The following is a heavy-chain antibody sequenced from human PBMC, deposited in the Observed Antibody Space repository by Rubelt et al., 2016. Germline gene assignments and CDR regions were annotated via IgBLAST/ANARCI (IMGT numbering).Heavy chain of an antibody. V-gene: IGHV3-21*01. D-gene: IGHD4-11*01. CDR2: ISNSSSYI. CDR3: AGADYSKGCFDY. J-gene: IGHJ4*02. CDR1: GFTFSSYS. Sequence: EVQLVESGGGLVQPGGSLRLSCAASGFTFSSYSMNWVRQAPGKGLEWVSSISNSSSYIYYAASVQGRFTNSSDNAKNALYLQMNSLRDEDTAVYYCAGADYSKGCFDYWGQGTLVAVSS.